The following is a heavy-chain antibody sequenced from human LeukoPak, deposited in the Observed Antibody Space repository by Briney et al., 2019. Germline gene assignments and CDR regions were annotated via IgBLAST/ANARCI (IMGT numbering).Heavy chain of an antibody. D-gene: IGHD2-15*01. Sequence: PSETLSLTCTVSGGSISSYYWSWIRQPPGKGLEWIGYIYYSGSTNYNPSLKSRVTISVDTSKNQFSLKLSSVTAADTAVYYCARHSSPMVVVAATLVWFDPWGQGTLVTVSS. CDR1: GGSISSYY. CDR3: ARHSSPMVVVAATLVWFDP. V-gene: IGHV4-59*08. CDR2: IYYSGST. J-gene: IGHJ5*02.